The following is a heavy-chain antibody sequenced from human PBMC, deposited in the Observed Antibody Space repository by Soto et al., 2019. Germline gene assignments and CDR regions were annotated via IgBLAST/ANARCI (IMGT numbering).Heavy chain of an antibody. D-gene: IGHD4-17*01. J-gene: IGHJ4*02. CDR1: GGSISSGGYS. CDR3: ARGLPPYGDYALDY. CDR2: IYHSGST. V-gene: IGHV4-30-2*01. Sequence: SETLSLTCAVSGGSISSGGYSWSWIRQPPGKGLEWIGYIYHSGSTYYNPSLKSRVTISVDRSENQFSLKLSSVTAADTAVYYCARGLPPYGDYALDYWGQGTLVTVSS.